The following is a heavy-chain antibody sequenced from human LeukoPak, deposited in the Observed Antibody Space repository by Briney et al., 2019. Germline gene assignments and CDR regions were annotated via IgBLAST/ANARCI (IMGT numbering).Heavy chain of an antibody. CDR2: INSDGIAT. Sequence: GGSLRLSCAASGFTFSSYWMHWVRQVPGEGLMWVSRINSDGIATTYADSVKGRFTISRDNAKNTLYLQMNSLRAEDTAVYYCARGSMAGDYWGQGTLVTVSS. V-gene: IGHV3-74*01. J-gene: IGHJ4*02. CDR1: GFTFSSYW. D-gene: IGHD6-19*01. CDR3: ARGSMAGDY.